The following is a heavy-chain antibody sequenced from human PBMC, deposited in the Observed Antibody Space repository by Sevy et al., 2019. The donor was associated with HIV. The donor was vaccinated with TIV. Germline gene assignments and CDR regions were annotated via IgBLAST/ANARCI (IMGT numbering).Heavy chain of an antibody. V-gene: IGHV1-2*02. CDR1: GYSFIGYY. D-gene: IGHD3-22*01. Sequence: ASVKVSCKASGYSFIGYYMHWVRQAPGQGLEWMGWINPNGGGTNYAQKFQGRVTMTRDTSIHTAYMGLSRLRSDDTAVYYCARADYDSSGYYVGYFDYWGQGTLVTVSS. CDR2: INPNGGGT. J-gene: IGHJ4*02. CDR3: ARADYDSSGYYVGYFDY.